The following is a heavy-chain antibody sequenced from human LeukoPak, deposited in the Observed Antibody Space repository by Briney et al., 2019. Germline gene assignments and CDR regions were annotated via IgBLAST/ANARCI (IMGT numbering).Heavy chain of an antibody. D-gene: IGHD6-19*01. V-gene: IGHV3-21*01. Sequence: GGSLRLSCAASGFTFSSYSMNWVRQAPGKGLEWVSSISSSSSYIYYADSVKGRFTISRDNAKNSLYLQMNSLRAEDTAVYYCARDFLYSSGRTPPDGYGMDVWGQGTTVTVSS. CDR3: ARDFLYSSGRTPPDGYGMDV. CDR2: ISSSSSYI. CDR1: GFTFSSYS. J-gene: IGHJ6*02.